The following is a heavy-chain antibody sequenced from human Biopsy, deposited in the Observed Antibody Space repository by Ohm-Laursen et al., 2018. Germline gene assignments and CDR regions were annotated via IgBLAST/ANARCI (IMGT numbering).Heavy chain of an antibody. CDR3: ARIFLVGVTPGYGMDV. D-gene: IGHD1-26*01. J-gene: IGHJ6*02. V-gene: IGHV3-21*01. CDR2: ISSSGNFM. Sequence: GSLRLSCSASGFTFSPYTMTWVRQAPGKGLEWVSSISSSGNFMYYTDSVKGRFTISRDNAKNSLCLQMNSLRAEDTALYYCARIFLVGVTPGYGMDVWGQGTTVTVSS. CDR1: GFTFSPYT.